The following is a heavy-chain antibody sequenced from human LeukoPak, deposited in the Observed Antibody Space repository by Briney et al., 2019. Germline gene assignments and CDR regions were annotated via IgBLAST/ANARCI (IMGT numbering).Heavy chain of an antibody. J-gene: IGHJ4*02. CDR3: AKGNWRYFDY. CDR1: GFTFSTYV. CDR2: ISGSGGST. D-gene: IGHD1-1*01. Sequence: GGSLRLSCAASGFTFSTYVMSWVRQAPGKGLEWVSAISGSGGSTYYADSVKGRLTISRDNSKNTLYLQMNSLGADDTAVYYCAKGNWRYFDYWGQGTLVTVSS. V-gene: IGHV3-23*01.